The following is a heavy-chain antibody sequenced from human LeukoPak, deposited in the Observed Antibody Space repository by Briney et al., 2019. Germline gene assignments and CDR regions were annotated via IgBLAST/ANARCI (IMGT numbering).Heavy chain of an antibody. Sequence: SETLSLTCTVSGGSISSGGYYWSWIRQHPGKGLEWIGYIYYSGSTYYNPSLKSRVTISVDTSKNQFPLKLSSVTAADTAVYYCARWSSQNDGPTYGMDVWGQGTTVTVSS. CDR1: GGSISSGGYY. J-gene: IGHJ6*02. V-gene: IGHV4-31*03. CDR3: ARWSSQNDGPTYGMDV. CDR2: IYYSGST. D-gene: IGHD1-1*01.